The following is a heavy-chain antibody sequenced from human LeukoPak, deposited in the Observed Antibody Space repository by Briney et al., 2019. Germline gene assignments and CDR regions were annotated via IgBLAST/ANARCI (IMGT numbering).Heavy chain of an antibody. CDR1: GGSFSGYY. D-gene: IGHD3-9*01. CDR3: ARVLRYFDWLPRWYFDL. Sequence: PSATLSLTCAVYGGSFSGYYWSWIRQPPGKGLEWIGEINHSGSTNYNPSLKSRVTISVDTSKNQFSLKLSSVTAADTAVYYCARVLRYFDWLPRWYFDLWGRGTLVTVSS. V-gene: IGHV4-34*01. CDR2: INHSGST. J-gene: IGHJ2*01.